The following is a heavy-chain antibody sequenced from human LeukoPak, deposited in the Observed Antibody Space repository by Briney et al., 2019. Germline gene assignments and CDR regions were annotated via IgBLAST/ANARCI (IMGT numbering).Heavy chain of an antibody. CDR1: GFTFSSYA. CDR2: ISGSGIST. V-gene: IGHV3-23*01. Sequence: PGGSLRLSCAASGFTFSSYAMNWVRQAPGKGLEWVSHISGSGISTYYADSLKGRFTISRDISKNTLYLQMNSLRAEDTAIYYCALLMMYAIDFDYWGQGTLVTVSS. CDR3: ALLMMYAIDFDY. J-gene: IGHJ4*02. D-gene: IGHD2-8*01.